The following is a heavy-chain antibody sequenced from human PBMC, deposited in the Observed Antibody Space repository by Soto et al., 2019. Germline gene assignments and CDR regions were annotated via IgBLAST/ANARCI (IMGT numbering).Heavy chain of an antibody. J-gene: IGHJ4*02. V-gene: IGHV3-23*01. CDR3: AKAIPVAMAPFDC. CDR1: GFTFSSYA. CDR2: ISGSSYST. D-gene: IGHD5-18*01. Sequence: EVQLLESGGGLVQPGGSLRLSCAASGFTFSSYAMSWVRQAPGKGLEWVSTISGSSYSTYYADSVKGRFTISIDNSKNTLYPQMNSLRAEDTAVYYCAKAIPVAMAPFDCWGQGTLVTVSS.